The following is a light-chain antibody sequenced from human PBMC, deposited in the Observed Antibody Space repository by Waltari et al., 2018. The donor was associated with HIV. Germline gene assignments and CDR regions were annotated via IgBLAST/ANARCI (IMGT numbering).Light chain of an antibody. Sequence: QSVLTQPPSVSAAPGQKVTISCSGSSSNIGNNYVSWYQQHPRTTPKLLIYDNNKRPSGMPDRFSGSKSGTSATLGITGLQTGDEADYYCGAWDNSLSAWVLGGGTQLTVL. CDR2: DNN. J-gene: IGLJ3*02. CDR3: GAWDNSLSAWV. V-gene: IGLV1-51*01. CDR1: SSNIGNNY.